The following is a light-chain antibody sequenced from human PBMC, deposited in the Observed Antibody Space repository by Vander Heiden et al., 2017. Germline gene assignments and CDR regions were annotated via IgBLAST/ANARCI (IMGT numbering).Light chain of an antibody. CDR2: AAS. CDR1: QSISSY. CDR3: HPSFLPPRP. Sequence: DINVTQPSSSLSASVRDKVTLTFRASQSISSYLNWYQQKPGKAPKLLIYAASSLQSGVPSRFSGSGSGTDFTLTIISLHPKDFSTYFCHPSFLPPRPFG. V-gene: IGKV1-39*01. J-gene: IGKJ2*01.